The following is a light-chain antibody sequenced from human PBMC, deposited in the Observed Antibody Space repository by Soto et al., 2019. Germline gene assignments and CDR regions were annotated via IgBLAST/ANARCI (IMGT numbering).Light chain of an antibody. CDR3: QSYDSSLSGSV. V-gene: IGLV1-40*01. J-gene: IGLJ2*01. Sequence: QLVLTQPPSVSGAPGQRVTISCTGSRSNIGAGYDVHWYQQLPGTAPKLLIYGNSNRPSGVPDRISGSKSGTSASLAITGLQAEDEADYYCQSYDSSLSGSVFGGGTKLTVL. CDR2: GNS. CDR1: RSNIGAGYD.